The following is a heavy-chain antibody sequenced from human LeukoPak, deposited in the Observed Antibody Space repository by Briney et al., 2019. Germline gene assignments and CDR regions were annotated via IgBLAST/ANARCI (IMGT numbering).Heavy chain of an antibody. CDR3: VSLCSSTSCPLFDY. Sequence: GGSLRLSCAASGFTFSSYGMHWVRQAPGKGLEWVAFIRYDGSNKYYADSVKGRFTISRDNSKNTLYLQMNSLRAEDTAVYYCVSLCSSTSCPLFDYWGQGTLVTVSS. CDR1: GFTFSSYG. V-gene: IGHV3-30*02. J-gene: IGHJ4*02. D-gene: IGHD2-2*01. CDR2: IRYDGSNK.